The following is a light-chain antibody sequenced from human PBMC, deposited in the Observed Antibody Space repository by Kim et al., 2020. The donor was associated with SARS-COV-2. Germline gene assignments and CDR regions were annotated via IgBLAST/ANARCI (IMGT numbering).Light chain of an antibody. J-gene: IGLJ3*02. V-gene: IGLV3-21*01. CDR2: FDD. CDR1: NMGDKT. Sequence: APGKTAKITSGGKNMGDKTVKWYQQKLGKAQVMVIFFDDDRHSGIPDRFSGSNSGNTATLNVSRVEAGDEADYYCQVWDSNTDQWVFGGGTKVTVL. CDR3: QVWDSNTDQWV.